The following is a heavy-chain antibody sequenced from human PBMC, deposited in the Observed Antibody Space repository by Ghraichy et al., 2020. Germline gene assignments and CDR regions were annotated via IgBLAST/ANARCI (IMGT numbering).Heavy chain of an antibody. CDR1: GGSISSSSYY. J-gene: IGHJ4*02. Sequence: SETLSLTCTVSGGSISSSSYYWGWIRQPPGKGLEWIGSIYYSGSTYYNPSLKSRVTISVDTSKNQFSLKLSSVTAADTAVYYCAREGDYYDSSGYARLFDYWGQGTLVTVSS. CDR3: AREGDYYDSSGYARLFDY. CDR2: IYYSGST. V-gene: IGHV4-39*02. D-gene: IGHD3-22*01.